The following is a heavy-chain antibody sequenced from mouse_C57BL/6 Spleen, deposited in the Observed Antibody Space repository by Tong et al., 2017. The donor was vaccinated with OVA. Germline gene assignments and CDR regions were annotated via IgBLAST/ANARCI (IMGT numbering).Heavy chain of an antibody. Sequence: EVQLQESGGDLVKPGGSLKLSCAASGFTFSSYSMSWVRQTPDKRLEWVATISSGGSYTYYPDSVKGRFTISRDNAKKTLYLQMSRLKSEDTAMYYCARRYDYDGGYAMDYWGQGTSVTVSS. D-gene: IGHD2-4*01. CDR2: ISSGGSYT. CDR3: ARRYDYDGGYAMDY. V-gene: IGHV5-6*01. J-gene: IGHJ4*01. CDR1: GFTFSSYS.